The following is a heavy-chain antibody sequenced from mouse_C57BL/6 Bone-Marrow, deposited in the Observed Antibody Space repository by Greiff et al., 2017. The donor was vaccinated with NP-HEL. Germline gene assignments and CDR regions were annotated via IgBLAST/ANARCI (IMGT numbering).Heavy chain of an antibody. D-gene: IGHD2-2*01. CDR2: IDPSDSYT. J-gene: IGHJ4*01. V-gene: IGHV1-59*01. Sequence: QVQLQQSGAELVRPGTSVKLSCKASGYTFTSYWMHWVKQRPGQGLEWIGVIDPSDSYTNYNQKFKGKATLTVDTSSSTAYMQLSSLTSEDSAVYYCAYGYLYAMDYWGQGTSVTVSS. CDR1: GYTFTSYW. CDR3: AYGYLYAMDY.